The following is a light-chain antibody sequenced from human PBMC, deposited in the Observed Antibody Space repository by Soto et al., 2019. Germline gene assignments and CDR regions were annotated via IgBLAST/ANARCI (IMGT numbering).Light chain of an antibody. Sequence: EIVMTQSPATLSVSPGERATLSGRASQSVSSNLAWYQQKPGQAPRPLIYGASTRATGIPARFSGSGSGTEFTLTIRSLQSEDYAFYYCQQYNNWPPTFGQGTKVEIK. CDR3: QQYNNWPPT. J-gene: IGKJ1*01. CDR1: QSVSSN. CDR2: GAS. V-gene: IGKV3-15*01.